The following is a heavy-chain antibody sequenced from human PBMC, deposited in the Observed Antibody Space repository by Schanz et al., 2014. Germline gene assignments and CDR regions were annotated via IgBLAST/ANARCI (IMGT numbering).Heavy chain of an antibody. D-gene: IGHD6-13*01. V-gene: IGHV3-66*01. CDR2: IGVDGTTT. CDR3: ASDQGYTTSWHIFDL. J-gene: IGHJ4*02. Sequence: EVQLVESGGGLVQPGGSLRLSCAASGFSVGNKYMNWVRQAPVKGLEWVSVIGVDGTTTYYADSVKGRFAISRDNAKKTLYLQMNSLSAEDTAVYYCASDQGYTTSWHIFDLWGQGALVSVSS. CDR1: GFSVGNKY.